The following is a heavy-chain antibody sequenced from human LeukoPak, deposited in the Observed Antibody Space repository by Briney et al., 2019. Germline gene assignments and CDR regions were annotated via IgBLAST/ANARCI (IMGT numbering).Heavy chain of an antibody. V-gene: IGHV3-74*01. CDR1: GFTFSSYW. J-gene: IGHJ4*02. CDR3: ARDPDGNSLPDY. CDR2: INSDGSSI. Sequence: GGSLRLSCAASGFTFSSYWMHWVRQAPGKGLVWASLINSDGSSITYADSVKGRFTISRDNAKNTLFLQMNSLRAEDTAVYYCARDPDGNSLPDYWGQGTLVTVSS. D-gene: IGHD5-24*01.